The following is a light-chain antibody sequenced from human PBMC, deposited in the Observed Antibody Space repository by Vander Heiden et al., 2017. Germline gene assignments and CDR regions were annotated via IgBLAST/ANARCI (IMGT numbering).Light chain of an antibody. CDR2: DAS. J-gene: IGKJ4*01. V-gene: IGKV3-11*01. CDR3: QQRSNGPPEVT. CDR1: QSVSSY. Sequence: EIVLTQSPATLSLSPGERATLSCRASQSVSSYLAWYQQKPGQAPRLLIYDASNRATGIKARFSGSGYGTDFTLTISSLEPEDFAVYYCQQRSNGPPEVTFGGGTKVEIK.